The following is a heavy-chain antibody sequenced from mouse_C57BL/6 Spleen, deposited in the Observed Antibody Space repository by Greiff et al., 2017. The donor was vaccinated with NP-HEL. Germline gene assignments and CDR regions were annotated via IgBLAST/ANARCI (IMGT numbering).Heavy chain of an antibody. CDR2: IDPETGGT. D-gene: IGHD3-2*02. J-gene: IGHJ4*01. CDR1: GYTFTDYE. CDR3: TRRGTAQATWAMDY. Sequence: VKLMESGAELVRPGASVTLSCKASGYTFTDYEMHWVKQTPVHGLEWIGAIDPETGGTAYNQKFKGKAILTADKAASTAYMELRSLTSEDSAVYYCTRRGTAQATWAMDYWGQGTSVTVSS. V-gene: IGHV1-15*01.